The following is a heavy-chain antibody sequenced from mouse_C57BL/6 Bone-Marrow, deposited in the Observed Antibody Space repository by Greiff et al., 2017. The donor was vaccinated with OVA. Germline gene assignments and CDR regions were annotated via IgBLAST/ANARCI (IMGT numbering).Heavy chain of an antibody. CDR1: GFSLTSYG. J-gene: IGHJ1*03. CDR3: ARNTPLYDGYFWYFDV. V-gene: IGHV2-2*01. CDR2: IWSGGST. Sequence: VQGVESGPGLVQPSQSLSITCTVSGFSLTSYGVHWVRQSPGKGLEWLGVIWSGGSTDYNAAFISRLSISKDNSKSQVFFKMNSLQADDTAIYYCARNTPLYDGYFWYFDVWGTGTTVTVSS. D-gene: IGHD2-3*01.